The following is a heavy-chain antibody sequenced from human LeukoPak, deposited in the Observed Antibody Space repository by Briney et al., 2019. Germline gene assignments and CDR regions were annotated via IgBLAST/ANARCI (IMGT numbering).Heavy chain of an antibody. CDR3: ARHTFGSGSYYKSPGGY. V-gene: IGHV4-30-2*03. Sequence: SETLSLTCTVSGGSISSGGYYWSWIRQPPGKGLEWIGYIYHSGSTYYNPSLKSRVTISVDTSKNQFSLKLSSVTAADTAVYYCARHTFGSGSYYKSPGGYWGQGTLVTVSS. CDR2: IYHSGST. J-gene: IGHJ4*02. D-gene: IGHD3-10*01. CDR1: GGSISSGGYY.